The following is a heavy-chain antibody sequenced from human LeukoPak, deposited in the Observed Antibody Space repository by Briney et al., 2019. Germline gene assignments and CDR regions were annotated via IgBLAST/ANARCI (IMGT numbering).Heavy chain of an antibody. CDR3: ARPLVGDALDY. CDR1: GFTFSRYG. J-gene: IGHJ4*02. Sequence: GGSLRLSCAASGFTFSRYGMHWVRQAPGKGLEWVAVIWYDGSNEYYADSVKGRFTIFGDNSKNTLHLQMNSLGAEDTAVYYCARPLVGDALDYWGQGTLVTVSS. CDR2: IWYDGSNE. V-gene: IGHV3-33*01. D-gene: IGHD1-26*01.